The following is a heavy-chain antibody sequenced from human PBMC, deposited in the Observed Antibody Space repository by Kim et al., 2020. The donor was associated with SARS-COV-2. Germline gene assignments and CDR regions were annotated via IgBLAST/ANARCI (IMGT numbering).Heavy chain of an antibody. V-gene: IGHV4-34*01. CDR1: GGSFSDYY. Sequence: SETLSLTCAVYGGSFSDYYLSWIRQPPGKVLEWIGEISYSGRTNYNPSLKSRVTISVDTSKNQFSLKLISVTAADTAVYYCAGRGYCTGGVCFTQWGQGTLVTVSS. CDR2: ISYSGRT. D-gene: IGHD2-8*02. J-gene: IGHJ4*02. CDR3: AGRGYCTGGVCFTQ.